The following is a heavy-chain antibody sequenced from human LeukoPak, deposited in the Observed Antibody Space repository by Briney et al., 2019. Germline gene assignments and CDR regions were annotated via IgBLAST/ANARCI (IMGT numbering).Heavy chain of an antibody. V-gene: IGHV4-39*01. D-gene: IGHD6-13*01. J-gene: IGHJ4*02. Sequence: SETLSLTCAVSGGSFSGHYWNWIRQPPGKGLEWIGSIYYSGSTYYNPSLKSRVTISVDTSKNQFSLKLSSVTAADTAVYYCARHVIAAADYWGQGTLVTVSS. CDR3: ARHVIAAADY. CDR1: GGSFSGHY. CDR2: IYYSGST.